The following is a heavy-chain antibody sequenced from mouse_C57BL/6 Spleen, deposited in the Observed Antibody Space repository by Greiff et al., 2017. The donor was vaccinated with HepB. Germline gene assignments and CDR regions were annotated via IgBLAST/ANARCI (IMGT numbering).Heavy chain of an antibody. CDR2: INPNNGGT. V-gene: IGHV1-18*01. Sequence: EVQLQQSGPELVKPGASVKIPCKASGYTFTDYNMDWVKQSHGKSLEWIGDINPNNGGTIYNQKFKGKATLTVDKSSSTAYMELRSLTSEDTAVYYCARNRIYYYGSSSFDYWGQGTTLTVSS. D-gene: IGHD1-1*01. J-gene: IGHJ2*01. CDR1: GYTFTDYN. CDR3: ARNRIYYYGSSSFDY.